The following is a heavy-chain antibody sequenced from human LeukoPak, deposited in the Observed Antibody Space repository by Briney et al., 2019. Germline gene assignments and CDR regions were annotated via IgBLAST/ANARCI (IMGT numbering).Heavy chain of an antibody. J-gene: IGHJ4*02. V-gene: IGHV3-30*03. Sequence: GGSLRLSCAASGFTFSSYGMHWVRQAPGKGLEWVAVISYDGSNKYYADSVKGRFTISRDNSKNTLYLQMNSLRAEDTAVYYCARGYEVVAAPKDYWGQGTLVTVSS. CDR1: GFTFSSYG. CDR2: ISYDGSNK. D-gene: IGHD3-22*01. CDR3: ARGYEVVAAPKDY.